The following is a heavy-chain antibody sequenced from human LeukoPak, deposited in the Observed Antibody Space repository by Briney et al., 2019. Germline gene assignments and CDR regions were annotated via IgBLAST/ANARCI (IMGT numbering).Heavy chain of an antibody. CDR1: GGSVSSGSYY. D-gene: IGHD6-6*01. CDR2: IYYSGST. J-gene: IGHJ4*02. CDR3: ARDSLSSSGSGDY. V-gene: IGHV4-61*01. Sequence: SETLSLTCTVSGGSVSSGSYYWSWIRQPPGKGLDGIGHIYYSGSTNYNPSLKSRVTISVDTSKNQFSLKLSSVTAADTAVYYCARDSLSSSGSGDYWGQGTLVTVSS.